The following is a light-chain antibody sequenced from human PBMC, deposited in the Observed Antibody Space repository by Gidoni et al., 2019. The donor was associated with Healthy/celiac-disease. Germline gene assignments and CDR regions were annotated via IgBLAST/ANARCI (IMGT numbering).Light chain of an antibody. CDR1: QSISSW. Sequence: DIQMTKSPSTLSASVGDSVTITCRDSQSISSWLAWYQQKPGKAPKLLIYKAYSLESGVPSRFSGSGSGTEFTLTISSLQPDDFATYYCQQYNSDSPWTFGQGTKVEIK. V-gene: IGKV1-5*03. J-gene: IGKJ1*01. CDR3: QQYNSDSPWT. CDR2: KAY.